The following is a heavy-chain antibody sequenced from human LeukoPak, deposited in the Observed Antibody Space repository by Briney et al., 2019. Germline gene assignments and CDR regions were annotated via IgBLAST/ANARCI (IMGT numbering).Heavy chain of an antibody. D-gene: IGHD1-26*01. CDR2: ISNSGRT. CDR1: GFTFSSYA. J-gene: IGHJ4*02. CDR3: AKESPYAVGGTGRVYYFDY. V-gene: IGHV3-23*01. Sequence: GGSLRLSCAASGFTFSSYAISRVRQAPGKGLEWVSAISNSGRTYYADSVKGRFTISRDNSKNTVHLQMNSLRAEDTAVYYCAKESPYAVGGTGRVYYFDYWGQGALVTVSS.